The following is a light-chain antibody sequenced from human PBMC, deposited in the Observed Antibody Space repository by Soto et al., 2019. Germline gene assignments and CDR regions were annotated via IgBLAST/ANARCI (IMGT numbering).Light chain of an antibody. CDR2: GVF. J-gene: IGLJ2*01. Sequence: QSVLTQPASVSGSPGQSITISCAGTNSDVGGYNYVSWYQHHPGKAPKLLISGVFNRPSGVSNRFSGSKSGNTASLTISGLQAEDEGDYYCSSYSSSSTLVVFGGGTKVTVL. CDR1: NSDVGGYNY. CDR3: SSYSSSSTLVV. V-gene: IGLV2-14*01.